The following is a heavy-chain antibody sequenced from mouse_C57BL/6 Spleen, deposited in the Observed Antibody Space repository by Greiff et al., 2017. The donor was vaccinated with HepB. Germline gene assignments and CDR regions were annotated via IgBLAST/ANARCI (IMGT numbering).Heavy chain of an antibody. CDR2: INPNYGTT. J-gene: IGHJ2*01. V-gene: IGHV1-39*01. Sequence: EVLLVESGPELVKPGASAKISCKASGYSFTDYHMNWVKQSNGKSLEWIGVINPNYGTTSYNQKFKGKATLTVDQSSSTAYMQLNSLTSEDSAVYSGASGILRETLDYWGQGTTLPV. D-gene: IGHD1-1*01. CDR1: GYSFTDYH. CDR3: ASGILRETLDY.